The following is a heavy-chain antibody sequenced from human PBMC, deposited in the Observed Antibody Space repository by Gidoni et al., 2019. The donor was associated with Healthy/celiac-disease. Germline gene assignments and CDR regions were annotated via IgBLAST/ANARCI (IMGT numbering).Heavy chain of an antibody. Sequence: QVQPVQPGAEVKKPGASVKDSCKASGYTFTGHYMHRVRQAPGPGPDWMGWINPNSGGTNYAQKFQGWVTMTRDTSISTAYVELSRLRSNDTAVYYCARGGPGDLFYCSGGSCHFETLPKNHDNWFDPWGQGTLVTVSS. CDR2: INPNSGGT. V-gene: IGHV1-2*04. D-gene: IGHD2-15*01. J-gene: IGHJ5*02. CDR1: GYTFTGHY. CDR3: ARGGPGDLFYCSGGSCHFETLPKNHDNWFDP.